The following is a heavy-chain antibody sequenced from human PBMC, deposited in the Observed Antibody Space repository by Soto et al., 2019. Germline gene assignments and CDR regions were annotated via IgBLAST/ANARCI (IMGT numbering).Heavy chain of an antibody. J-gene: IGHJ4*02. CDR2: ISSSSSYI. V-gene: IGHV3-21*01. D-gene: IGHD4-17*01. Sequence: GGSLRLSCAASGFTFSSYSMNWVRQAPGKGLEWVSSISSSSSYIYYADSVKGRFTISRDNAKNSLYLQMNSLRAEDTAVYYCARGTGYGDYGPVPFDYWGQGTLVTVSS. CDR3: ARGTGYGDYGPVPFDY. CDR1: GFTFSSYS.